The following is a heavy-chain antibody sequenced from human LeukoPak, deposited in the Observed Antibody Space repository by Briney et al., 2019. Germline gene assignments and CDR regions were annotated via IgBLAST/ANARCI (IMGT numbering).Heavy chain of an antibody. CDR3: ARDRVGWDAFDI. J-gene: IGHJ3*02. D-gene: IGHD1-26*01. V-gene: IGHV1-69*01. CDR2: IIPIFGTA. Sequence: ASVKVSCKASGGTFSSYAISWVRRAPGQGREWMGGIIPIFGTANYAQKFQGRVTITADESTSTAYMELSSLRSEDTAVYYCARDRVGWDAFDIWGQGTKVTVSS. CDR1: GGTFSSYA.